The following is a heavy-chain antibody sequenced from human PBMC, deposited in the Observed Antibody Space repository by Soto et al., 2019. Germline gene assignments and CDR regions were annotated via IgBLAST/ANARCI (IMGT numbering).Heavy chain of an antibody. CDR1: AYTFSSYG. Sequence: QVQLVQSGAEVKKPGASVKVSCKASAYTFSSYGISWVRQAPGQGLEWVGWISPYNGNSNYAQKYQGRVTMTTDTSTSTAYMELSSLRSDDTAVYYCARIADCSTTSCSFPSRLHVRGYYYYYGLDVWGQGTTVIVSS. D-gene: IGHD2-2*01. CDR2: ISPYNGNS. CDR3: ARIADCSTTSCSFPSRLHVRGYYYYYGLDV. V-gene: IGHV1-18*01. J-gene: IGHJ6*02.